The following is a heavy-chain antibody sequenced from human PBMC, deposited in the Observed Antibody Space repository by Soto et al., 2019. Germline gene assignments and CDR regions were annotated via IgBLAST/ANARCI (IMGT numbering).Heavy chain of an antibody. CDR1: GGSVSSYY. Sequence: PSETLSLTCAVCGGSVSSYYWSWIRKPPGKGLEWIGEINHHASTNYNPSLKSRVTISVDTSKNQFSLKLSSVTAADTAVYYCARRGSPPYCYSYGLDVWGQGTTVTVSS. CDR3: ARRGSPPYCYSYGLDV. CDR2: INHHAST. J-gene: IGHJ6*02. V-gene: IGHV4-34*01. D-gene: IGHD2-15*01.